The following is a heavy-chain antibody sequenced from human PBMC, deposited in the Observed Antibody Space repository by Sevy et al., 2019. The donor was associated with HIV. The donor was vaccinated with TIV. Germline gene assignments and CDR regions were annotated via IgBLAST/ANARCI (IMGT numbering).Heavy chain of an antibody. CDR2: IWLTGAT. Sequence: GESLKISCTVSGFTVSSNFISWVRQAPGKGLEWVSVIWLTGATYYADSVKGRFTISRDNSKNTVYLDMNSLRAEDTAVYYCARGKHVSDYYGSFDYWGQGTLVTVSS. D-gene: IGHD3-3*01. V-gene: IGHV3-53*01. CDR1: GFTVSSNF. J-gene: IGHJ4*02. CDR3: ARGKHVSDYYGSFDY.